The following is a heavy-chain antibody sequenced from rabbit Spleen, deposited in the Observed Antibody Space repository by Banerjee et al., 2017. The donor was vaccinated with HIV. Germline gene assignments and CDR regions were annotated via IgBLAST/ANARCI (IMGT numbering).Heavy chain of an antibody. Sequence: QEQLEESGGGLVKPEGSLTLTCTASGFSFSYSDYMCWVRQAPGKGLEWIACIEADGSGFTYFATWAKGRFTCSKTSSTTVTLQMTSLTAADTATYFCARDVVGRAGVTYGYGTGFELWGQGTLVTVS. CDR3: ARDVVGRAGVTYGYGTGFEL. CDR1: GFSFSYSDY. CDR2: IEADGSGFT. J-gene: IGHJ4*01. V-gene: IGHV1S45*01. D-gene: IGHD6-1*01.